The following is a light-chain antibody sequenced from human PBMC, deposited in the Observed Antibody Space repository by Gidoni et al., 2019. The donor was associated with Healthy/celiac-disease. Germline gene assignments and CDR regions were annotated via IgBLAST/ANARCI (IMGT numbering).Light chain of an antibody. CDR3: LLYYGGAQPWV. CDR1: TGAVTGGYY. V-gene: IGLV7-43*01. CDR2: STS. J-gene: IGLJ3*02. Sequence: QTVVTQEPSLTVSPGRTVTPTCASSTGAVTGGYYPNWFQQKPGQAPRALIYSTSNKHGPRSLTRARVGGSHESRRGAMKVKAALTLSSVQPEDEAEYYCLLYYGGAQPWVFGGGTKLTVL.